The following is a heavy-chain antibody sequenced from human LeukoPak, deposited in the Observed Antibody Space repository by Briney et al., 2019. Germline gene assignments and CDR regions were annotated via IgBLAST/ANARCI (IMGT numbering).Heavy chain of an antibody. V-gene: IGHV4-34*01. CDR3: ARDRITMVRGVITWFDP. CDR1: GGSFSGYY. D-gene: IGHD3-10*01. J-gene: IGHJ5*02. Sequence: SETLSLTCAVYGGSFSGYYWSWIRQPPGKGLEWIGEINHSGSTNYNPSLKSRVTISVDTSKNQFSLKLSSVTAADTAVYYCARDRITMVRGVITWFDPWGQGTLVTVSS. CDR2: INHSGST.